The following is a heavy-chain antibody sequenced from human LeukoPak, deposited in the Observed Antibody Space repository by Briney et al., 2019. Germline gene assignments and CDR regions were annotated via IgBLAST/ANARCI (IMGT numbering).Heavy chain of an antibody. D-gene: IGHD2-21*01. V-gene: IGHV3-30*04. Sequence: GGSLRLSCAASGFTFTRYTMHWVRQAPGKGLEWVAVVLYDGSNKYYADSVRGRFTLSRDNSKNTLSLQMNTLRADDTAVYYCVRDNYGGILDFWGQGTLVTVSS. J-gene: IGHJ4*02. CDR1: GFTFTRYT. CDR2: VLYDGSNK. CDR3: VRDNYGGILDF.